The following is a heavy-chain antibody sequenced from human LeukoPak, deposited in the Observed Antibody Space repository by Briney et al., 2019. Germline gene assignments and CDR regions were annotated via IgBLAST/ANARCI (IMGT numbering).Heavy chain of an antibody. Sequence: GGSLGLSCAASGFAISNFWMHWVRQAPGKGLVWVARIRYDGGVTMYADSVKGRFIVSRDNAKNTLYLQMDSLRVEDTAVYYCVRGDYLSYWGQGALVTVSS. CDR3: VRGDYLSY. D-gene: IGHD4-17*01. CDR2: IRYDGGVT. CDR1: GFAISNFW. J-gene: IGHJ4*02. V-gene: IGHV3-74*03.